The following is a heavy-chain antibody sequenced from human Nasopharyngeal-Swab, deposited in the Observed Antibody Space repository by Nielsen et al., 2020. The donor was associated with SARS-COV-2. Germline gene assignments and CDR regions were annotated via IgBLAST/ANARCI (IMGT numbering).Heavy chain of an antibody. CDR3: ARQGTRCSGGSCYWDAFDI. V-gene: IGHV4-39*01. Sequence: WIRQPPGKGLEWIGSIYYSGSTYYNPSHKSRVTISVDTSKNQFSLKLSSVTAADTAVYYCARQGTRCSGGSCYWDAFDIWGQGTMVTVSS. D-gene: IGHD2-15*01. J-gene: IGHJ3*02. CDR2: IYYSGST.